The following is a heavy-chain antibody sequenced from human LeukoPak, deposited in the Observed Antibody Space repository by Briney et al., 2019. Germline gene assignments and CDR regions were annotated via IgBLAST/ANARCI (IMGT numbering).Heavy chain of an antibody. CDR3: ARRAYCSGGSCYCFDY. V-gene: IGHV4-59*08. D-gene: IGHD2-15*01. Sequence: SETLSLTCTVSGDSIDTYYWSWIRQPPGKGLEYMGYIYYSGTTNYNPSLKSRVTISVDTSKNQFSLKLTSVTAADTAVYYCARRAYCSGGSCYCFDYWGQGTLVTVSS. CDR1: GDSIDTYY. CDR2: IYYSGTT. J-gene: IGHJ4*02.